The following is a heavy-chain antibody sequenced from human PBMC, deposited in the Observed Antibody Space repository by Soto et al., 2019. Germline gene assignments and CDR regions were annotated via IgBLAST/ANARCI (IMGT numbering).Heavy chain of an antibody. CDR1: GFPFTDAW. D-gene: IGHD3-16*01. J-gene: IGHJ5*02. CDR3: ITDVGQMSLPLFSS. CDR2: IKSKTHGGTA. Sequence: PGGSLRLSCAASGFPFTDAWMGWVRQAPGKRLEWVGRIKSKTHGGTADYGAPVKGRFTISRDDSKNTIYLQMSSLQTEDTAVYHCITDVGQMSLPLFSSWGQGALVTVSS. V-gene: IGHV3-15*01.